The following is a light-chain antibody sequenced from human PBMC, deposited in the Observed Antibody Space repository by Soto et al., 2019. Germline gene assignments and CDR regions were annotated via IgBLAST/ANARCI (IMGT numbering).Light chain of an antibody. CDR3: QQYNNWLET. J-gene: IGKJ5*01. CDR2: GAS. Sequence: EIVLTQSQATLSVSPGERATLSCRASQSVSSNLAWYQQKPGQAPRLLIYGASTRATGIPARFSGSGSGTEFTLTISSLQSEDFAVYYCQQYNNWLETFGQGTRLEIK. CDR1: QSVSSN. V-gene: IGKV3-15*01.